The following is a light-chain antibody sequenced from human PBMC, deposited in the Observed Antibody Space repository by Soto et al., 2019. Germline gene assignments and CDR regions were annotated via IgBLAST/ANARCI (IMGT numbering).Light chain of an antibody. CDR2: GAS. CDR3: QQYNNWPQT. V-gene: IGKV3-15*01. J-gene: IGKJ1*01. CDR1: QTINNN. Sequence: VMTQAPATLSVSPGERATLSCRASQTINNNVAWYQLKDGQVPRLVIYGASTMATDIPARLSGSGSGTEFTHTISNLQSEDFAEYHCQQYNNWPQTFGQGTKVEIK.